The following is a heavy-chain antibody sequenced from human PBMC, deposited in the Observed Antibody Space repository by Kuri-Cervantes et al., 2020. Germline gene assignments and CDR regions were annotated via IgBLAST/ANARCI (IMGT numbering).Heavy chain of an antibody. CDR2: IYYSGGT. J-gene: IGHJ5*02. CDR3: AIVHLIMVQGVIIGGCFDP. D-gene: IGHD3-10*01. Sequence: SETLSLTCTVSGASVSSYYWSWIRQPPGKGLEWIGYIYYSGGTYYSPSLKSRVNISVEPSKNQFTLQLRSVIAADAALYYCAIVHLIMVQGVIIGGCFDPWGQGALVTVSS. CDR1: GASVSSYY. V-gene: IGHV4-59*02.